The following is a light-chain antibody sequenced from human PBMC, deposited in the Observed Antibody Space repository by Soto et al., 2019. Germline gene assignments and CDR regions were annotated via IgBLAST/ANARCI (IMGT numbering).Light chain of an antibody. V-gene: IGLV1-51*01. J-gene: IGLJ2*01. CDR1: SSNIENNY. CDR2: DNN. Sequence: QSVLTQPPSVSAAPGQKVTISCSGSSSNIENNYVAWYQQLPGTAPKLLIYDNNQRPSGIPDRFSGSKSGTSATLGITGLQTGDEADYYCGTWDSSLSTVLFGGGTKLT. CDR3: GTWDSSLSTVL.